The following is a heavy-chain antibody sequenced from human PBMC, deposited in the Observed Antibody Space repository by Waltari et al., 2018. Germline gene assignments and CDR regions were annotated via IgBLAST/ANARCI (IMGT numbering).Heavy chain of an antibody. CDR2: INPNSGGT. Sequence: QVQLVQSGAEVKKPGASVKVSCKASGYTFTDYYMHWVRQAPGQGLEGMGWINPNSGGTNYAQKFQGRVPMTRDPSISTAYMELSRLRSDDTAVYYWAREIGATEVGSSDPLDYWGQGTLVTVSS. J-gene: IGHJ4*02. CDR1: GYTFTDYY. V-gene: IGHV1-2*02. D-gene: IGHD1-26*01. CDR3: AREIGATEVGSSDPLDY.